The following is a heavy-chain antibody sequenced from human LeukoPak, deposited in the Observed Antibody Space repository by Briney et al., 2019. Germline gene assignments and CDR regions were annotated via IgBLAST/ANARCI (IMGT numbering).Heavy chain of an antibody. V-gene: IGHV4-59*01. D-gene: IGHD1-26*01. CDR1: GGSISSYY. CDR2: IYYSGST. Sequence: PSETLSLTCTVSGGSISSYYWSWIRQPPGKGLEWIGYIYYSGSTNYNPSLKSRVAISVDTSKNQFSLKLSSVTAADTAVYYCARDGVAELMSALDYWGQGILVTVSS. CDR3: ARDGVAELMSALDY. J-gene: IGHJ4*02.